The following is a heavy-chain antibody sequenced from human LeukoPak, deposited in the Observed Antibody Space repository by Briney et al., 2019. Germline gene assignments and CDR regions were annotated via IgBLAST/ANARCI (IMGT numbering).Heavy chain of an antibody. D-gene: IGHD2-2*01. Sequence: GGSLRLSCAASGFTFSSYWMHWVRQAPGKGLVWVSRINRDGSSTSYADSVKGRFTISRDNAKNTLYLQMNSLRAEDTAVYYCARHCSSTSCPVDYWGQGTLVTVSS. CDR2: INRDGSST. CDR1: GFTFSSYW. J-gene: IGHJ4*02. V-gene: IGHV3-74*01. CDR3: ARHCSSTSCPVDY.